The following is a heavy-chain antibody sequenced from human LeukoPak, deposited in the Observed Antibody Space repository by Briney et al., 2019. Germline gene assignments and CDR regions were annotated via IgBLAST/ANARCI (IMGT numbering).Heavy chain of an antibody. V-gene: IGHV4-59*01. J-gene: IGHJ1*01. CDR1: GGSISSYY. CDR3: ARAAVGKYFQH. CDR2: IYYSGST. Sequence: PSETLSLTCTVSGGSISSYYWSWIRQPPGKGLEWIGYIYYSGSTNYNPSLKSRVTVSVDTSKNQFSLKLSSVTAADTAVYYCARAAVGKYFQHWGQGTLVTVFS.